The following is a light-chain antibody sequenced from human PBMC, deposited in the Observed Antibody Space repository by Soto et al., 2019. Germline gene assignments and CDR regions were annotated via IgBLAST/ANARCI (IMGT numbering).Light chain of an antibody. CDR3: QQYNNWPPWT. Sequence: EIVMTQSPATLSVSPGERATLSCRASQSVSSNLAWYQQKHGQAPRLLIYGASTRATGIPARFSGSGSGTEFTLTISSLQSEDFAGYYCQQYNNWPPWTFGQGTKVEIK. CDR2: GAS. CDR1: QSVSSN. J-gene: IGKJ1*01. V-gene: IGKV3-15*01.